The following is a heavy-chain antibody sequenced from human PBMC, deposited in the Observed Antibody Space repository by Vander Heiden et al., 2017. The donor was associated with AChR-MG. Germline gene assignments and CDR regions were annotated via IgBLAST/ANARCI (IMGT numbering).Heavy chain of an antibody. CDR3: ARSSGRNWFDP. J-gene: IGHJ5*02. CDR2: ISYDGSNK. V-gene: IGHV3-30-3*01. Sequence: QVQLLESGGGVVQPGRSLRLSCAASAFTFSSDAMHWVRQAPGKGLEWVAVISYDGSNKYYADSVKGRFTISRDNSKNTLYLQMNSLRAEDTAVYYCARSSGRNWFDPWGQGTLVTVSS. D-gene: IGHD6-19*01. CDR1: AFTFSSDA.